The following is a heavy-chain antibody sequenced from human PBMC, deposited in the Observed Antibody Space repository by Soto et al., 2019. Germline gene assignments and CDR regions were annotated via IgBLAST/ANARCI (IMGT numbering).Heavy chain of an antibody. CDR1: GGSISSGGYY. J-gene: IGHJ5*02. Sequence: PSETLSLTCTVSGGSISSGGYYWSWIRQHPGKGLEWIGYIYYSGSTYYNPSLKSRVTISVDTSKNQFSLKLSSVTAADTAVYYCARDRGNYYDSSGYHNWFDPWAREPWSPSPQ. CDR3: ARDRGNYYDSSGYHNWFDP. CDR2: IYYSGST. D-gene: IGHD3-22*01. V-gene: IGHV4-31*03.